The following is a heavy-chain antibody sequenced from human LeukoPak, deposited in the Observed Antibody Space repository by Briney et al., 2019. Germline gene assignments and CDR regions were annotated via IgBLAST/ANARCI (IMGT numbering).Heavy chain of an antibody. J-gene: IGHJ6*03. V-gene: IGHV3-30*04. CDR1: GFTFSSYP. CDR2: ISYDGSNK. Sequence: GGSLRLSCAASGFTFSSYPMHWVRQAPGKGLEWVAFISYDGSNKYYADSVKGRFTISRDNSKNTLYLQMDSLRAEDTAVYYCARDPSYYDYSNYRYYYMDVWGKGTTVTVSS. D-gene: IGHD4-11*01. CDR3: ARDPSYYDYSNYRYYYMDV.